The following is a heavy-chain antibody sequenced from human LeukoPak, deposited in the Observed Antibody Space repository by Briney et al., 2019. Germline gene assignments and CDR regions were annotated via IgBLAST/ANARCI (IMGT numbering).Heavy chain of an antibody. V-gene: IGHV3-30-3*01. CDR1: GFTFSSYA. D-gene: IGHD2-2*01. CDR2: ISYDGSNK. Sequence: GGSLRLSCAASGFTFSSYAMHWVRQAPGKGLEWVAVISYDGSNKYYADSVKGRFTISRDNSKNTLYLQMNSLRAEDTAVYYCARDDSVVPAAIVYWGQGTLVTVSS. J-gene: IGHJ4*02. CDR3: ARDDSVVPAAIVY.